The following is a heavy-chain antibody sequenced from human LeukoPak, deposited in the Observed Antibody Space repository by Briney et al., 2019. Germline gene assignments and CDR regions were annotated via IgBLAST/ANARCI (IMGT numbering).Heavy chain of an antibody. Sequence: PGGSLRLSCAASGFTFDDYGMSWVRQAPGKGLEWVSGINWNGGSTGYADFVEGRFTISRDNAKNSLYLQMNSLRAEDTALYYCARDEAIAVAGSWFDPWGQGTLVTVSS. CDR3: ARDEAIAVAGSWFDP. CDR2: INWNGGST. V-gene: IGHV3-20*04. D-gene: IGHD6-19*01. CDR1: GFTFDDYG. J-gene: IGHJ5*02.